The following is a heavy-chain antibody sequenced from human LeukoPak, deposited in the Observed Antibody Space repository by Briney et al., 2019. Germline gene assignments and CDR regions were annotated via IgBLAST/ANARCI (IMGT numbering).Heavy chain of an antibody. CDR3: ARGISHRFDY. V-gene: IGHV4-4*07. CDR1: DDSISSYY. D-gene: IGHD2/OR15-2a*01. Sequence: PSETLSLTCTVSDDSISSYYWSWLRQSAGKGLEWIGHIYTTGSSNYNPSLKSRVTLSVDTSKNQFSLKLSSVTAADTAVYYCARGISHRFDYWGQGTLVTVSS. CDR2: IYTTGSS. J-gene: IGHJ4*02.